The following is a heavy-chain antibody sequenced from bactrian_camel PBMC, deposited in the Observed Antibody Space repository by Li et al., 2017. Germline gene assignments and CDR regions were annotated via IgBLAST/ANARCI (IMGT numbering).Heavy chain of an antibody. CDR2: NCAGDGRT. J-gene: IGHJ4*01. V-gene: IGHV3-3*01. D-gene: IGHD6*01. Sequence: HVQLVESGGDSVQAGGSLTLACTFSGPPSSTYCTGWFRQAPGQEREGVAVNCAGDGRTWYAESVKGRFTISRNSAEDTAYLHMTNLTPEDTAMYYCAADPRRKTDESWHDAFWYMFWGHGTQVTVS. CDR1: GPPSSTYC. CDR3: AADPRRKTDESWHDAFWYMF.